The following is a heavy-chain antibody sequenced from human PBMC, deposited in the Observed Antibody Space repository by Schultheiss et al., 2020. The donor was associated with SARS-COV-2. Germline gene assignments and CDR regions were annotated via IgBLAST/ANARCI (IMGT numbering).Heavy chain of an antibody. Sequence: GGSLRLSCAASGFTFSSYWMSWVRQAPGKGLEWVANIKQDGSEKYYVDSVKGRFTISRDNAKNSLYLQMNSLRAEDTAVYYCARDGFRYCSSTSCYGLSYYYYGMDVWGQGTTVTVSS. CDR1: GFTFSSYW. J-gene: IGHJ6*02. CDR2: IKQDGSEK. D-gene: IGHD2-2*01. V-gene: IGHV3-7*01. CDR3: ARDGFRYCSSTSCYGLSYYYYGMDV.